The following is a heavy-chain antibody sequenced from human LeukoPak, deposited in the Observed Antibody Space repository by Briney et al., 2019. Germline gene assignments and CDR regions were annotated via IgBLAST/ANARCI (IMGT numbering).Heavy chain of an antibody. CDR3: AKDRSGYDYYGQYYFDY. V-gene: IGHV3-23*01. J-gene: IGHJ4*02. CDR1: GGSFSGYY. Sequence: ETLSLTCAVYGGSFSGYYWSWVRQAPGKGLEWVSSISGGGGTTYYADSVEGRFTISRDSSKNTLYLQMNSLRDEDTAVYYCAKDRSGYDYYGQYYFDYWGQGTLVTVSS. D-gene: IGHD5-12*01. CDR2: ISGGGGTT.